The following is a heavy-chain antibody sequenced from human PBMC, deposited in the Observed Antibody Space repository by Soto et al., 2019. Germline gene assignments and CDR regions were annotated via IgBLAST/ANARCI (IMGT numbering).Heavy chain of an antibody. D-gene: IGHD3-16*01. V-gene: IGHV1-18*01. CDR1: GYTFTNFG. CDR2: ISAYNGNT. CDR3: ARGGTPIDS. J-gene: IGHJ4*02. Sequence: QVQLVQSGAEVKKPGASVKVSCKTSGYTFTNFGLSWVRQAPGPGLEWMGWISAYNGNTNYAQNFQGRVTMTTDTPTSTAYMELRSLRSDATAVYYCARGGTPIDSWGQGTLVTVSS.